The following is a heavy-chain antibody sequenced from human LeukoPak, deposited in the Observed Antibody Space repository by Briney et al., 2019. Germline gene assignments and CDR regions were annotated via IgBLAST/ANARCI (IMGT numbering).Heavy chain of an antibody. J-gene: IGHJ6*03. D-gene: IGHD6-6*01. CDR1: GYSISSGYY. CDR3: ARREQLASYYYYYMDV. Sequence: SETLSLTCAVSGYSISSGYYWGWIRQPPGKGLEWIGSIYYSGSTYYNPSLKSRVTISVDTSKNQFSLKLSCVTAADTAVYYCARREQLASYYYYYMDVWGKGTTVTVSS. V-gene: IGHV4-38-2*01. CDR2: IYYSGST.